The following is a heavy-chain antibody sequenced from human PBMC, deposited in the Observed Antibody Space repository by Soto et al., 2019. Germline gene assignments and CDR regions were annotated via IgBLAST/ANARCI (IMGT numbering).Heavy chain of an antibody. J-gene: IGHJ4*02. CDR3: ARGVDADFWSGYYGLFDY. D-gene: IGHD3-3*01. V-gene: IGHV3-53*01. CDR2: IYSGDST. CDR1: GFTVNNNY. Sequence: GGSLRLSCAASGFTVNNNYMGWVRQAPGKGLEWVSLIYSGDSTYYTDSVKGRFTISRDNSKNTLYLQMSSLRAEDTAVYYCARGVDADFWSGYYGLFDYWGQGTLVTVSS.